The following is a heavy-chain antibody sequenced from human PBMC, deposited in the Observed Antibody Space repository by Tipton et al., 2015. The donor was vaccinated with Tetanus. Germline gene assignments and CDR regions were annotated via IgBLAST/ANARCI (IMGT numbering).Heavy chain of an antibody. CDR3: ARDNRVPLRFGELLEFYYYYGMDV. V-gene: IGHV4-61*01. CDR1: GGSVSSGSYY. CDR2: IYYSGST. D-gene: IGHD3-10*01. Sequence: TLSLTCTVSGGSVSSGSYYWSWIRQPPGKGLEWIGYIYYSGSTHYNPSLKSRVTISVDTSKNQFSLKLSSVTAADTAVYYCARDNRVPLRFGELLEFYYYYGMDVWGQGTTVTVSS. J-gene: IGHJ6*02.